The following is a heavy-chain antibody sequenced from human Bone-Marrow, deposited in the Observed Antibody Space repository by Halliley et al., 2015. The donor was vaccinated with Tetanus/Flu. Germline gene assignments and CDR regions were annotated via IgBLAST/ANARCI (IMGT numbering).Heavy chain of an antibody. V-gene: IGHV4-59*08. CDR2: IYYSGAP. D-gene: IGHD3-3*01. CDR3: ARHVPTYDIWNGYYFDY. J-gene: IGHJ4*02. Sequence: IAYIYYSGAPNSNPSLKSRVTISVDTSKNQFSLQLSSVTVADTAVYYCARHVPTYDIWNGYYFDYWGQGTLVTVSS.